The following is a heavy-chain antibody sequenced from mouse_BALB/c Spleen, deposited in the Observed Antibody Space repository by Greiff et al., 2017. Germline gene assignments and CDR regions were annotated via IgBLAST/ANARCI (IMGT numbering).Heavy chain of an antibody. Sequence: QVQLKQSGAELMKPGASVKISCKATGYTFSSYWIEWVKQRPGHGLEWIGEILPGSGSTNYNEKFKGKATFTADTSSNTAYMQLSSLTSEDSAVYYCARRGLITTVVAPDYWGQGTTLTVSS. V-gene: IGHV1-9*01. J-gene: IGHJ2*01. CDR3: ARRGLITTVVAPDY. D-gene: IGHD1-1*01. CDR1: GYTFSSYW. CDR2: ILPGSGST.